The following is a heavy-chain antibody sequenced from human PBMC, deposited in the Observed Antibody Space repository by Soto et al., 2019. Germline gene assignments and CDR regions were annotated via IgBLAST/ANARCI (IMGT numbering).Heavy chain of an antibody. CDR1: GGTFSSYA. CDR3: ARQAVVVAATTEEYDYVWGSYPPDY. J-gene: IGHJ4*02. V-gene: IGHV1-69*13. D-gene: IGHD3-16*02. Sequence: SVKVSCKASGGTFSSYAISWVRQAPGQGLEWMGGIIPIFGTANYAQKFQGRVTITADESTSTAYMELSSLRSEDTAVYYCARQAVVVAATTEEYDYVWGSYPPDYWGQGTLVTVSS. CDR2: IIPIFGTA.